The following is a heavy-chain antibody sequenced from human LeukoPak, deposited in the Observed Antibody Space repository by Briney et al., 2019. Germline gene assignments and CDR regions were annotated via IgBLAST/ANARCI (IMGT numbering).Heavy chain of an antibody. Sequence: ASVKVSCKASGHTFSGYNLHWVRQAPGQGLEWMGWINPKSGGTNYAQKFQGRVTMTRDTSINTAYMELSRLRSDDTAVYYCAGVSFGSPHLYFMDVWGKGTTVIVSS. CDR3: AGVSFGSPHLYFMDV. D-gene: IGHD3-16*01. J-gene: IGHJ6*03. V-gene: IGHV1-2*02. CDR1: GHTFSGYN. CDR2: INPKSGGT.